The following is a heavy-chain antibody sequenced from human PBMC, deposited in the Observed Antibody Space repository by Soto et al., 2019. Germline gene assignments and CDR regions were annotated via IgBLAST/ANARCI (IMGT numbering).Heavy chain of an antibody. Sequence: ASVKVSCKASGYTFTGYYMHWVRQAPGQGLEWMGWINPNSGGTNYAQKFQGRVTMTRDTSISTAYMEPSRLRSDDTAVYYCARVYCSSTSCQYYFDYWGQGTLVTVSS. V-gene: IGHV1-2*02. CDR2: INPNSGGT. CDR3: ARVYCSSTSCQYYFDY. D-gene: IGHD2-2*01. CDR1: GYTFTGYY. J-gene: IGHJ4*02.